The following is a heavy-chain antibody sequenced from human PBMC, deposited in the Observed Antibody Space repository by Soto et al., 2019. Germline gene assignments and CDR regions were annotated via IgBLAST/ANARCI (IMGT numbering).Heavy chain of an antibody. CDR1: GFTFSSYA. CDR3: AKETQSTIFGVVTLADY. Sequence: EVQLLESGGGLVQPGGSLRLSCAASGFTFSSYAMSWVRQAPGKGLEWVSAISGGGGSTYYADSVKGRFTISRDNSKNTLYLQMNSLRAEDTAVYYCAKETQSTIFGVVTLADYWGQGTLVTVSS. CDR2: ISGGGGST. V-gene: IGHV3-23*01. J-gene: IGHJ4*02. D-gene: IGHD3-3*01.